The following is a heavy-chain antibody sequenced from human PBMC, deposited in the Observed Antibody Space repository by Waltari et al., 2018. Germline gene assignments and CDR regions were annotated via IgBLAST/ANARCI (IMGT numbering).Heavy chain of an antibody. CDR3: ARDNTDQWLVPDWFDP. J-gene: IGHJ5*02. V-gene: IGHV3-74*01. D-gene: IGHD6-19*01. CDR2: INSDGSGT. CDR1: GFTFTTYW. Sequence: EVELVESGGGLVQPGGSLRLSCAASGFTFTTYWMHWVRQAPGKGLVWVSRINSDGSGTSYADSVQGRYTISRDNAKNTVFLQMNSLRVEDTAVYYCARDNTDQWLVPDWFDPWGQGTLVTVSS.